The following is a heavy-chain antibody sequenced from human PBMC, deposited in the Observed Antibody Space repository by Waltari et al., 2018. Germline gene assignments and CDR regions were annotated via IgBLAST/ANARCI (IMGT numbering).Heavy chain of an antibody. J-gene: IGHJ4*02. CDR2: INHSGST. V-gene: IGHV4-34*01. Sequence: QVQLQQWGAGLLKPSETLSLTCAVYGGSFSGYYWSWIRQPPGKGLEWIGEINHSGSTNYNPSRKSRVTISVDTSKNQFSLKLSSVTAADTAVYYCARNVDSGSPDYWGQGTLVTVSS. D-gene: IGHD3-10*01. CDR1: GGSFSGYY. CDR3: ARNVDSGSPDY.